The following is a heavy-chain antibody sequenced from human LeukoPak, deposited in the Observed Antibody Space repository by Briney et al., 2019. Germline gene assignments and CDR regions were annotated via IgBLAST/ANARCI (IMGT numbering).Heavy chain of an antibody. Sequence: TGGSLRLSCAASGFTFSSYAMHWVRQAPGKGLEGVALISYDGSNKHYADSVKGRFTISRDNSKNTLYLQMNGLRVEDTAVYYCARDPYSGGYGAYYYYYMDLWGKGTTVTISS. CDR2: ISYDGSNK. D-gene: IGHD1-26*01. J-gene: IGHJ6*03. CDR3: ARDPYSGGYGAYYYYYMDL. V-gene: IGHV3-30*04. CDR1: GFTFSSYA.